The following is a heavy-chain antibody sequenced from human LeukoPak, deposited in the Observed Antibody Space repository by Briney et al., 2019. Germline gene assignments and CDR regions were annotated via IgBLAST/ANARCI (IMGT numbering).Heavy chain of an antibody. Sequence: GGSLRLSCVASGFTFSDHSMMWVRQAPGKGLEWVSAISGSGGSTNYADSVKGRFTISRDNSKNTLYLQMNSLRAEDTAVYYCASRWLVPGFDLWGRGTLVTVSS. CDR3: ASRWLVPGFDL. J-gene: IGHJ2*01. CDR1: GFTFSDHS. D-gene: IGHD6-19*01. CDR2: ISGSGGST. V-gene: IGHV3-23*01.